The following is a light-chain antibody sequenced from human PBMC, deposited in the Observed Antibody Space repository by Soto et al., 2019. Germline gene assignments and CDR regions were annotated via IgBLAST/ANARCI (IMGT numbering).Light chain of an antibody. CDR1: QSISNW. J-gene: IGKJ5*01. CDR2: DAS. Sequence: EIKMCQSPSTLSATVGDRVIITCRASQSISNWLGWYQQKPGKAPKLLIYDASSLESGVPSRFSGSGSGTEFTLTISSLQPDDFATYYCQQYNSPLTFGQGARPEI. V-gene: IGKV1-5*01. CDR3: QQYNSPLT.